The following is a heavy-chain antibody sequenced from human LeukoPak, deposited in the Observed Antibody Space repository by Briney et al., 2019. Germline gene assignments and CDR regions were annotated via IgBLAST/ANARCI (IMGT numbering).Heavy chain of an antibody. V-gene: IGHV3-7*03. Sequence: PGGSLRLSCAASGFTFSSYWMSWVRQAPGKGLEWVANIKQDGSEKYYVDSVKGRFTISRDNAKNSLYLQMNSLRAEDTAVYYCARVRSGSSWYFDYWGQGTLVTVSS. D-gene: IGHD6-13*01. J-gene: IGHJ4*02. CDR3: ARVRSGSSWYFDY. CDR1: GFTFSSYW. CDR2: IKQDGSEK.